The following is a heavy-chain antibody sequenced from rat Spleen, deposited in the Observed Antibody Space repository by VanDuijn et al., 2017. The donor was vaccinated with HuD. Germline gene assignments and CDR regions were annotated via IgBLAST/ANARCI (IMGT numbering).Heavy chain of an antibody. CDR3: VRQDTSGYSNWFTY. CDR2: ISSDGRRN. V-gene: IGHV5-29*01. Sequence: EVQLVESDGGLVQPGRSLKLSCAASGFTFSDYYMAWVRQAPTKGLEWVATISSDGRRNYYRDSVKGRFTISRDIAKNTLYLQMDSLRSEDTATYYCVRQDTSGYSNWFTYWGQGTLVTVSS. D-gene: IGHD4-3*01. J-gene: IGHJ3*01. CDR1: GFTFSDYY.